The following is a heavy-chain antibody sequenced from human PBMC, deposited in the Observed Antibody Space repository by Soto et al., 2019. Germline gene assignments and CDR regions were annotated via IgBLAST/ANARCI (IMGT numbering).Heavy chain of an antibody. CDR3: ARPQRAILRPPRTYDAFDI. CDR1: GGSFSGYY. D-gene: IGHD2-15*01. Sequence: QVQLLQWGAGLLKPSETLSLTCAVSGGSFSGYYWSWIRQPPGKGLEWIGELNHSGSTNYNPFLKSRGTQSVGTSKNLFSLKLSTVAAADTAVYYRARPQRAILRPPRTYDAFDIWGQGTMVTVSS. CDR2: LNHSGST. V-gene: IGHV4-34*01. J-gene: IGHJ3*02.